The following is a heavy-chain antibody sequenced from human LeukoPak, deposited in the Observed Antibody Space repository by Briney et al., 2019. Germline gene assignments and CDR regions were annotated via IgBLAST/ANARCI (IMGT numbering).Heavy chain of an antibody. CDR1: GGTFISYA. CDR3: AAGDYDSSGYYYYFDY. J-gene: IGHJ4*02. D-gene: IGHD3-22*01. CDR2: IIPIFGTA. V-gene: IGHV1-69*05. Sequence: ASVKVSCKASGGTFISYAISWVRQAPGQGLEWMGGIIPIFGTANYAQKFQGRVTITTDESTSTAYMELSSLRSEDTAVYYCAAGDYDSSGYYYYFDYWGQGTLVTVSS.